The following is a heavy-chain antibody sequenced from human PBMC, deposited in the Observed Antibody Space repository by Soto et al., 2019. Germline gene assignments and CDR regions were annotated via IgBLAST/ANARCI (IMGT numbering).Heavy chain of an antibody. CDR1: GFVFTNFN. CDR3: VGQTDSSGAVDPTLSGVEV. V-gene: IGHV3-21*02. D-gene: IGHD5-18*01. Sequence: EAQVVESGGGLVKPGESLRLSCAASGFVFTNFNMHWVRQAPGKGLEWVSSISSDSSYIYYAASVRGRFTITRDNAEKSLFQQMSSLRAEDTALYYCVGQTDSSGAVDPTLSGVEVWGQGTTVT. J-gene: IGHJ6*02. CDR2: ISSDSSYI.